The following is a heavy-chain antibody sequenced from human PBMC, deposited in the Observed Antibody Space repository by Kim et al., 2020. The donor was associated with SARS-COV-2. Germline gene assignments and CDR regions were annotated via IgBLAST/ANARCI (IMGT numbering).Heavy chain of an antibody. D-gene: IGHD3-9*01. CDR1: GFTFSNAW. CDR2: IKSKTDGGTT. Sequence: GGSLRLSCAAAGFTFSNAWMSWVRQAPGKGLEWVGRIKSKTDGGTTDYAAPVKGRFTISRDDSKNTLYLQMNSLKTEDTAVYYCTTVALLTYDILTGYYLGNAFDIWGQGTMLTVSS. V-gene: IGHV3-15*01. CDR3: TTVALLTYDILTGYYLGNAFDI. J-gene: IGHJ3*02.